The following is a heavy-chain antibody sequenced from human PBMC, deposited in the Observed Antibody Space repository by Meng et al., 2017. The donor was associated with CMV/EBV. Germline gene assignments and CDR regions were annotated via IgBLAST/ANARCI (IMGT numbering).Heavy chain of an antibody. Sequence: GGPLRLSCAASGFTFSNYAMHWVRQAPGEGLESVAAISFDGSDEHHADSVKGRFTISRDNSQNTLYLQMNSLRVEDTAVYYCASFDYSRSSGDHWGQGTLVTVSS. D-gene: IGHD6-6*01. CDR2: ISFDGSDE. V-gene: IGHV3-30-3*01. J-gene: IGHJ4*02. CDR3: ASFDYSRSSGDH. CDR1: GFTFSNYA.